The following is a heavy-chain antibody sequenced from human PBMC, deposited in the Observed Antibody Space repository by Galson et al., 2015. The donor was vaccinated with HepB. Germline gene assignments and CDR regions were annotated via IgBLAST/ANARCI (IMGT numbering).Heavy chain of an antibody. CDR2: INPNNGDP. V-gene: IGHV1-2*04. Sequence: SVKVSCKASGYTFTDYYVHWVRQAPGQGLEWIGWINPNNGDPHYAQKFQGWVTMTRDTSISTAYMDLNRLTSDDTAVYYCVRGGVVLPPAKRAYDIWGQGTMVTVSS. CDR1: GYTFTDYY. D-gene: IGHD2-2*01. CDR3: VRGGVVLPPAKRAYDI. J-gene: IGHJ3*02.